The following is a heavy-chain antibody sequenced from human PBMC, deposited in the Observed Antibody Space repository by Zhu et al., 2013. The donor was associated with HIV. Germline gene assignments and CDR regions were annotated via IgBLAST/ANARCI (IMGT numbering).Heavy chain of an antibody. CDR3: ARGPDFKLGYCSSTSCYGTPTGWFDP. J-gene: IGHJ5*02. CDR2: INPNSGGT. D-gene: IGHD2-2*01. Sequence: QVQLVQSGAEVKKPGASVKVSCKASGYTFTGYYMHWVRQAPGQGLEWMGWINPNSGGTNYAQKFQGRVTMTRDTSISTAYMELSRLRSDDTAVYYCARGPDFKLGYCSSTSCYGTPTGWFDPWGQGTLVTVSS. V-gene: IGHV1-2*02. CDR1: GYTFTGYY.